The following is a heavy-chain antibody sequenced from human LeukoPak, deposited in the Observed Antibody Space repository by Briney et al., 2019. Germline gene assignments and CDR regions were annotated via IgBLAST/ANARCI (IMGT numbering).Heavy chain of an antibody. Sequence: SETLSLTCTVSGGSISSGGYYWSWIRQPPGKGLEWIGYIYHSGSTYYNPSLKSRVTISVDRSKNQFSLKLSSVTAADTAVYYCARGEPAGGNLNSWGQGTLVTVSS. CDR2: IYHSGST. CDR3: ARGEPAGGNLNS. CDR1: GGSISSGGYY. V-gene: IGHV4-30-2*01. D-gene: IGHD4-23*01. J-gene: IGHJ4*02.